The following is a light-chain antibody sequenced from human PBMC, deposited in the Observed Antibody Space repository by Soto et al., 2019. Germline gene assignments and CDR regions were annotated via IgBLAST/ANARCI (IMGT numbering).Light chain of an antibody. CDR1: SSDVGGFEY. V-gene: IGLV2-14*01. Sequence: QSVLSQPASVSGSTGESITISCTGTSSDVGGFEYVSWYQHPPGKAPKLIIYDGTKRPSGFSNRFSGFKSGNTASLTTSGIQAEDAGDYYCGSITPSSTSGFGPGTRAPS. CDR3: GSITPSSTSG. J-gene: IGLJ1*01. CDR2: DGT.